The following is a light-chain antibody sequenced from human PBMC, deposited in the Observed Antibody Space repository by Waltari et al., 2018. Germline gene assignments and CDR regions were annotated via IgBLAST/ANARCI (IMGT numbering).Light chain of an antibody. Sequence: QSALTQPASVSVSPGQSITISCTGPSNYVGGYHYVPWYQQHPGKTPKPMIYEVSNRPGGVSKLFSGSRSVKTACLTISGHQAGDEANYYCGSNSDMSHVIFGEGTKLAV. CDR3: GSNSDMSHVI. CDR2: EVS. J-gene: IGLJ2*01. V-gene: IGLV2-14*01. CDR1: SNYVGGYHY.